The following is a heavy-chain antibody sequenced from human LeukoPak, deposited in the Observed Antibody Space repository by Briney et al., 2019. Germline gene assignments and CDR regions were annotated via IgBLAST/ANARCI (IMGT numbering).Heavy chain of an antibody. CDR1: GGSISSYY. D-gene: IGHD3-10*01. J-gene: IGHJ3*02. CDR3: ARGGYYGSGSDDAFDI. V-gene: IGHV4-59*01. Sequence: SETLSLTCTVPGGSISSYYWSWIRQPPGKRGGGGGYIFYRGSTNYNPSLKSRVAISEDTSKNQFSLNLSSVTAADTAVYYCARGGYYGSGSDDAFDIWGQGTMVTVSS. CDR2: IFYRGST.